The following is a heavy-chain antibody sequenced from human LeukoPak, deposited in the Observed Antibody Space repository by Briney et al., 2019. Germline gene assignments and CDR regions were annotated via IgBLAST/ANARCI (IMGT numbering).Heavy chain of an antibody. CDR2: ISGSGGST. Sequence: GGSLRLSCAASGFTFSSYAMSWVRQAPGKGLEWVLAISGSGGSTYYADSVKGRFTISRDNSKNTLYLQMNSLRAEDTAVYYCAKGPSFEYSSPNFDYWGQGTLVTVSS. V-gene: IGHV3-23*01. CDR1: GFTFSSYA. CDR3: AKGPSFEYSSPNFDY. J-gene: IGHJ4*02. D-gene: IGHD6-6*01.